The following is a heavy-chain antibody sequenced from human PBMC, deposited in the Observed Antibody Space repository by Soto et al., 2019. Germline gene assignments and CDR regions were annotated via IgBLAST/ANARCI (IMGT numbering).Heavy chain of an antibody. CDR3: ATVIGYYYDGRWFDP. CDR1: GYTFTSYG. V-gene: IGHV1-18*01. CDR2: ISAYNGNT. D-gene: IGHD3-22*01. J-gene: IGHJ5*02. Sequence: QVQLVQSGAEVKKPGASVKVSCKASGYTFTSYGISWVRQAPGQGLEWMGWISAYNGNTNYAQKLQGRVTMTTDTSTGTADMELRSLRSDDTAVYYCATVIGYYYDGRWFDPWGQGTLVTVSS.